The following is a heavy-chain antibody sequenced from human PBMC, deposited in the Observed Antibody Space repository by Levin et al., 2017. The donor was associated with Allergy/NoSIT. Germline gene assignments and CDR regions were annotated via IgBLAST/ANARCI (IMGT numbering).Heavy chain of an antibody. CDR1: GYTFTSYG. J-gene: IGHJ6*02. Sequence: PGESLKISCKASGYTFTSYGISWVRQAPGQGLEWMGWISAYNGNTNYAQKLQGRVTMTTDTSTSTAYMELRSLRSDDTAVYYCARDLCSGGSCYRYYYGMDGWGQGTTVTVSS. CDR3: ARDLCSGGSCYRYYYGMDG. CDR2: ISAYNGNT. D-gene: IGHD2-15*01. V-gene: IGHV1-18*01.